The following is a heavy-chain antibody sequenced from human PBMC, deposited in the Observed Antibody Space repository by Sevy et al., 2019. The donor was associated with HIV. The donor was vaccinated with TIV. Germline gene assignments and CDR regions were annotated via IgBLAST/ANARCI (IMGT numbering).Heavy chain of an antibody. V-gene: IGHV4-61*02. J-gene: IGHJ5*02. D-gene: IGHD2-2*01. CDR2: IYTSGST. Sequence: SETLSLTCTVSGGSISSGSYYWSWIRQPAGKGLEWIGRIYTSGSTNYNPSLKSRVTISVDTSKNQFSLKLSSVTAADTAVYYCARAHLEGDIVVVPAAMGFDPWGQGTLVTVSS. CDR1: GGSISSGSYY. CDR3: ARAHLEGDIVVVPAAMGFDP.